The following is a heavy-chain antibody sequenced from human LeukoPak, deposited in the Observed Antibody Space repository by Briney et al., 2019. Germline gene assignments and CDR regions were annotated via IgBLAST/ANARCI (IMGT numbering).Heavy chain of an antibody. D-gene: IGHD1-26*01. J-gene: IGHJ3*02. CDR2: IIPIFGTA. V-gene: IGHV1-69*05. Sequence: SVKVSCKASGGTFSSYAISWVRQAPGQGLEWMGRIIPIFGTANYAQKFQGRVTITTDESTSTAYMELSSLRSEDTAVYYCVKVAREQDAFDIWGQGTMVTVSS. CDR3: VKVAREQDAFDI. CDR1: GGTFSSYA.